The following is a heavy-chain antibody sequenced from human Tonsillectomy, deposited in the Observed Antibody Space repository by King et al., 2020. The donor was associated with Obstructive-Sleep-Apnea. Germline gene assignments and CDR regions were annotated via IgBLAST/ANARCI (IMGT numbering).Heavy chain of an antibody. V-gene: IGHV3-11*01. D-gene: IGHD2-2*02. CDR3: ARVNRAIDWFDP. Sequence: VQLVESGGGLVKPGGSLRLSCASSGFTFSDYYMSWIRQAPGTGLARVSYISGSGSTIYYADSVKGRFTISRDNAKNSLYLQMNSLRAEDTAVYYCARVNRAIDWFDPWGQGTLVTVSS. CDR2: ISGSGSTI. J-gene: IGHJ5*02. CDR1: GFTFSDYY.